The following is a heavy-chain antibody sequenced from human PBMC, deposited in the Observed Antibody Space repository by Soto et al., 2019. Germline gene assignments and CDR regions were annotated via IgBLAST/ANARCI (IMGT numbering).Heavy chain of an antibody. D-gene: IGHD3-16*01. CDR3: AGDVPRIMITFGGVYDAFDI. V-gene: IGHV3-21*01. CDR2: ISSSSSYI. CDR1: GFTFSSYS. Sequence: EVQLVESGGGLVKPGGSLRLSCAASGFTFSSYSMNWVRQAPGKGLEWVSSISSSSSYIYYADSVKGRFTISRDNAKNSLYLQMNSLRAEDTAVYYCAGDVPRIMITFGGVYDAFDIWGQGTMVTVSS. J-gene: IGHJ3*02.